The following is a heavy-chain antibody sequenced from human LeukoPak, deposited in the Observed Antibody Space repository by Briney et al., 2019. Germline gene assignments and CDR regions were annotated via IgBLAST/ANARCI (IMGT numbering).Heavy chain of an antibody. Sequence: SETLSLTCTVSGGSLSSYYWSWIRQPPGKGLEWIGYIYYSGSTNYNPSLKSRVAISVDTSKNQFSLKLSSVTAADTAVYYCARHVYLAAADYWGQGTLVTVSS. J-gene: IGHJ4*02. CDR2: IYYSGST. D-gene: IGHD6-13*01. CDR3: ARHVYLAAADY. V-gene: IGHV4-59*08. CDR1: GGSLSSYY.